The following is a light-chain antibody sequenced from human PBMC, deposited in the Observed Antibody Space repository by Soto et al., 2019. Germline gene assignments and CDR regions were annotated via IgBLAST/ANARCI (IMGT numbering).Light chain of an antibody. V-gene: IGKV3-20*01. Sequence: EIVLTQSPGTLSLSPGERATLSCRASQSVSNNYLAWYQQKPGQAPRLLIYGASTRATGIPVRFSGSASGTEFTLTISSLQSEDFTVYYCQQYGTAPLTFGPGTKVDIK. CDR3: QQYGTAPLT. CDR2: GAS. J-gene: IGKJ3*01. CDR1: QSVSNNY.